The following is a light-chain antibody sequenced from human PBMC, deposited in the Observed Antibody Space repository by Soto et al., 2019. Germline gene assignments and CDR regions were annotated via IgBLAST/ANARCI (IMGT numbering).Light chain of an antibody. J-gene: IGKJ1*01. CDR1: QRVSSH. V-gene: IGKV3-15*01. Sequence: ETVMTQSPVTLSVFPGDTATLSCRASQRVSSHFAWYQQKPGQAPRLLIYAASTRATGIPGRFSGSGSETEFTLTIRSLQSEDSALYYRHQYNNWPWTFGQGTKVEIK. CDR2: AAS. CDR3: HQYNNWPWT.